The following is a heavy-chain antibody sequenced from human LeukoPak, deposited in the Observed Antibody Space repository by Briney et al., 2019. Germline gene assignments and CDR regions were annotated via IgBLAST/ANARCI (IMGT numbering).Heavy chain of an antibody. CDR2: ISWNSGSI. V-gene: IGHV3-9*01. CDR3: AKDKYGGNSAWAFDI. D-gene: IGHD4-23*01. Sequence: GGSLRLSCAASGFTFDDYAMHWVWQAPGKGLEWVSGISWNSGSIGYADSVKGRFTISRDNAKNSLYLQMNSLRAEDTALYYCAKDKYGGNSAWAFDIWGQGTMVTVSS. CDR1: GFTFDDYA. J-gene: IGHJ3*02.